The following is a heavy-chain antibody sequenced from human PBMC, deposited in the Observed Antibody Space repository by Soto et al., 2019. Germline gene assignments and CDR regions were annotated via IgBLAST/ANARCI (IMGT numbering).Heavy chain of an antibody. J-gene: IGHJ4*02. V-gene: IGHV4-4*07. D-gene: IGHD3-3*01. CDR1: GGSISSYY. CDR3: ARAEYDFWSGYSLTLDY. Sequence: NPSETLSLTCTVSGGSISSYYWSWIRQPAGKGLEWIGRIYTSGSTNYNPSLKSRVTMSVDTSKNQFSLKLSSVAAADTAVYYCARAEYDFWSGYSLTLDYWGQGTLVTVSS. CDR2: IYTSGST.